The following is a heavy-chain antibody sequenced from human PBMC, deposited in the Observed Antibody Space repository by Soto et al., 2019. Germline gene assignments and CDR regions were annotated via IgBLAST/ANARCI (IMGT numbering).Heavy chain of an antibody. CDR2: MYNTGST. J-gene: IGHJ6*02. CDR3: ARDLWGYCGADCYPLDV. Sequence: QVRLQESGPGLVKPSETLSLTCTVSGGSISSYYLSWIRQPPGKGLEWIGYMYNTGSTIYNPSLTGRDTISVATSKNQLSLKLNAVTAADSAVYYCARDLWGYCGADCYPLDVWGQGTTVTVSS. V-gene: IGHV4-59*01. CDR1: GGSISSYY. D-gene: IGHD2-21*02.